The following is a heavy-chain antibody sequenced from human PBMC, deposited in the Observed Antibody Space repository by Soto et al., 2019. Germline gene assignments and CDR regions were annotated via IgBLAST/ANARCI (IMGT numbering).Heavy chain of an antibody. D-gene: IGHD3-3*01. Sequence: ASVKVSCKASGYTFTAYGIHWVRQAPGQRLEWMGWINTGNGHTKYSQKFQGRVTITRDTSARTAYMELSSLRSEDTAVYYCASRGYDFWSGLDPWGQGTLVTVSS. V-gene: IGHV1-3*04. J-gene: IGHJ5*02. CDR1: GYTFTAYG. CDR3: ASRGYDFWSGLDP. CDR2: INTGNGHT.